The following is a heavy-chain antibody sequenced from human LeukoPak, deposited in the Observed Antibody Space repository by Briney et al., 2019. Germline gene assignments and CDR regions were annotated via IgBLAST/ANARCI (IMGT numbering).Heavy chain of an antibody. D-gene: IGHD3-3*01. Sequence: SETLSLTCAVYGGSFSGYYWSWIRQPPGKGLEWSGEINHSGSTNYNPSLKSRVTISVDTSKNQFSLKLSSVTAADTAVYYCARGLLRGTIFGVVIIGTYFDYWGQGTLVTVSS. CDR3: ARGLLRGTIFGVVIIGTYFDY. V-gene: IGHV4-34*01. J-gene: IGHJ4*02. CDR2: INHSGST. CDR1: GGSFSGYY.